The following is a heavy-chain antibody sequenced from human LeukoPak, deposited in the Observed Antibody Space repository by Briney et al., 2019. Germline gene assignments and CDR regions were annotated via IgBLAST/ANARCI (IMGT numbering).Heavy chain of an antibody. Sequence: PGGSLRLSCAASGFTFSSYAMSWVCQAPGKGLEWVSFISPSGDRTSNADSVEGRFTISRDNTRNTLYLQMNSLRDEDTGVYYCAIMHGYFDGSGFWVQWGQGTLVTVSS. J-gene: IGHJ4*02. D-gene: IGHD3-22*01. CDR2: ISPSGDRT. CDR3: AIMHGYFDGSGFWVQ. V-gene: IGHV3-23*01. CDR1: GFTFSSYA.